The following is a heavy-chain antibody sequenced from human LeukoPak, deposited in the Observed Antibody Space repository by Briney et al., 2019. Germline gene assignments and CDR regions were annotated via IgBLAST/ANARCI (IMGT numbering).Heavy chain of an antibody. CDR2: IYYSGST. V-gene: IGHV4-39*01. CDR3: ARLPSDDAFDI. Sequence: PSETLSLTCTVSVGSISSSSYYWGWIRQPPGKGLEWIGSIYYSGSTYYNPSLKSRVTIYVDTSKNQFSLKLSSVTAADTAVYYCARLPSDDAFDIWGQGTMVTVSS. J-gene: IGHJ3*02. CDR1: VGSISSSSYY.